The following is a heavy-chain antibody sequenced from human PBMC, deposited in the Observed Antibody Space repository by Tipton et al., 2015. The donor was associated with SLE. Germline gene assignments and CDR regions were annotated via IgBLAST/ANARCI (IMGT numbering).Heavy chain of an antibody. CDR3: ARISSSWYKAFDI. Sequence: TLSLTCTVSGGSISSYYWSWIRQPPGKGLEWIGYIYYSGSTNYNPSLKSRVTISVDTSKNQFSLKLSSVTAADTAVYYCARISSSWYKAFDIWGQGTMVTVSS. V-gene: IGHV4-59*08. CDR1: GGSISSYY. J-gene: IGHJ3*02. D-gene: IGHD6-13*01. CDR2: IYYSGST.